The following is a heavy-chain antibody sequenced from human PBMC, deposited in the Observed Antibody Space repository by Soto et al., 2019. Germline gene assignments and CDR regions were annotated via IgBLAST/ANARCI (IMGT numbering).Heavy chain of an antibody. J-gene: IGHJ3*02. CDR2: INSDGSST. CDR3: ARDRKGSDAFDI. Sequence: PGGSLRLSCAASGFTFSSYWMHWVRQAPGKGLVWVSRINSDGSSTSYADSVKGQFTISRDNAKNTLYLQMNSLRAEDTAVYYCARDRKGSDAFDIWGQGTMVTVSS. V-gene: IGHV3-74*01. CDR1: GFTFSSYW.